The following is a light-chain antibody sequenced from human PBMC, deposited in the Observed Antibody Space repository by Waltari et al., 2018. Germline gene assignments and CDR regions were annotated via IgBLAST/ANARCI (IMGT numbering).Light chain of an antibody. Sequence: EIVLTQSPGTLSLSLGERATLSWRASQSVSRALTWYQQKPGQAPRLLIYGASTRATGIPDRCSGSGSGTDFSLTISRLEPADFAVYYCQHYLRFPVTFGQGTTVEI. CDR1: QSVSRA. V-gene: IGKV3-20*01. CDR3: QHYLRFPVT. J-gene: IGKJ1*01. CDR2: GAS.